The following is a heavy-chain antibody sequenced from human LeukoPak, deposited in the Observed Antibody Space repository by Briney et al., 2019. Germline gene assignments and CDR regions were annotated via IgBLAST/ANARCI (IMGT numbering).Heavy chain of an antibody. Sequence: PGGSLRLSCVASGFTFSDYYMSWIRQAPGKGLEWVSYISSSGRTIYDADSVKGRFTISRDNAKNSLYLQMNSLRAEDTAVYYCASFPPYMVRTDAFDIWGQGTMVTVSS. CDR2: ISSSGRTI. V-gene: IGHV3-11*04. CDR1: GFTFSDYY. D-gene: IGHD3-10*01. CDR3: ASFPPYMVRTDAFDI. J-gene: IGHJ3*02.